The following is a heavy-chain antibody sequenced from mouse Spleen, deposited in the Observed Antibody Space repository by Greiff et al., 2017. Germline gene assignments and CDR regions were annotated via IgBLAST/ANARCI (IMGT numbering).Heavy chain of an antibody. Sequence: EVHLVESGPGLVKPSQSLSLTCSVTGYSITSGYYWNWIRQFPGNKLEWMGYISYDGSNNYNPSLKNRISITRDTSKNQFFLKLNSVTTEDTATYYCAREGSSFDYWGQGTTLTVSS. J-gene: IGHJ2*01. CDR3: AREGSSFDY. CDR2: ISYDGSN. D-gene: IGHD3-2*02. CDR1: GYSITSGYY. V-gene: IGHV3-6*01.